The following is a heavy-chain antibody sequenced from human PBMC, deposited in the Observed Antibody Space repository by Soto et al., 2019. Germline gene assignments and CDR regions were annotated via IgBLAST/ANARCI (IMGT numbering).Heavy chain of an antibody. CDR1: GYTFNSYG. Sequence: QVQLVQSGGEVKKPGASVKVSRKASGYTFNSYGISWVRQAPGQGLEWMGWIRVKNGNTNYAQNFQGRFTMTTDTSTSTAYMELRSLRSDDTAVYYCARGPTVGDIWGQGTMVTVSS. V-gene: IGHV1-18*01. CDR2: IRVKNGNT. CDR3: ARGPTVGDI. D-gene: IGHD2-21*02. J-gene: IGHJ3*02.